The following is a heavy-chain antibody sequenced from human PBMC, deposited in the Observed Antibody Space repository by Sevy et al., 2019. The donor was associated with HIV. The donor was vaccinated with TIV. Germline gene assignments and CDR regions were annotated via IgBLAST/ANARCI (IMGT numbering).Heavy chain of an antibody. V-gene: IGHV3-7*03. Sequence: GVSLRLSCATFGFNFRNSWMAWVRQTPGKGLEFLADIKQDGYETYYVDSVKGRFTISRDNAKNSLHLQMNSLRAEDTAMYFCVRDKVEGASVLDYWGQGTPVTVSS. J-gene: IGHJ4*02. CDR2: IKQDGYET. CDR3: VRDKVEGASVLDY. D-gene: IGHD1-26*01. CDR1: GFNFRNSW.